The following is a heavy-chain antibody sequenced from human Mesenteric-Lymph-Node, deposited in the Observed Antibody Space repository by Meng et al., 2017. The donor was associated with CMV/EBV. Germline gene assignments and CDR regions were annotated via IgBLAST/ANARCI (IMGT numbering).Heavy chain of an antibody. Sequence: VSGGSISSFNWWSWVRQSPGKGLELIGEIYHGGNTNYNPSLKSRVTMSVDKSKNQFSLNLSSVTAADTAVYYCSRRLSVISPFDYWGQGTLVTVSS. V-gene: IGHV4-4*02. D-gene: IGHD2-21*01. J-gene: IGHJ4*02. CDR2: IYHGGNT. CDR3: SRRLSVISPFDY. CDR1: GGSISSFNW.